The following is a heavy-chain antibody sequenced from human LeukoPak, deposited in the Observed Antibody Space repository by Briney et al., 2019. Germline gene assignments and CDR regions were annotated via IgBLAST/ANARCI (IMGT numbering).Heavy chain of an antibody. J-gene: IGHJ3*02. Sequence: ASVKVSCKASGYTFTGYYMHWVRQAPGQGLEWMGWINPNSSGTNYAQKFQGRVTMTRDTSISTAYMELSRLRSDDTAVYYCAREYYYDSSGYYNDAFDIWGQGTMVTVSS. D-gene: IGHD3-22*01. CDR3: AREYYYDSSGYYNDAFDI. CDR2: INPNSSGT. CDR1: GYTFTGYY. V-gene: IGHV1-2*02.